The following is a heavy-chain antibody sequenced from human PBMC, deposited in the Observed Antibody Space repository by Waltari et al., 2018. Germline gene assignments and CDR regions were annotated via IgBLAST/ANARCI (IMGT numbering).Heavy chain of an antibody. D-gene: IGHD2-15*01. CDR3: ARYIVVVVAATQNWFDP. CDR1: GGSFSGYY. CDR2: INHSGST. J-gene: IGHJ5*02. Sequence: QVQLQQWGAGLLKPSETLSPTCAAYGGSFSGYYWSWIRQPPGKGLEWIGEINHSGSTNYNPSLKSRVTISVDTSKNQFSLKLSSVTAADTAVYYCARYIVVVVAATQNWFDPWGQGTLVTVSS. V-gene: IGHV4-34*01.